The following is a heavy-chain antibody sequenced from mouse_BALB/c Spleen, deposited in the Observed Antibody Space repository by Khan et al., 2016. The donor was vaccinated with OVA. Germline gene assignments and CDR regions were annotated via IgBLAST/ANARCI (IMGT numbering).Heavy chain of an antibody. J-gene: IGHJ3*01. CDR2: INPSNGYT. CDR1: GYTFTSYT. V-gene: IGHV1-4*01. D-gene: IGHD2-14*01. Sequence: SGAEPARPGASVKMSCKASGYTFTSYTIHWIKKRPGQGLEWIGYINPSNGYTNSNQKFKDKATLTTDKSSTTAYLQLSSLTSDDSAVYNCVRDGAYHRNDGWFAYWGQGTLVTVSA. CDR3: VRDGAYHRNDGWFAY.